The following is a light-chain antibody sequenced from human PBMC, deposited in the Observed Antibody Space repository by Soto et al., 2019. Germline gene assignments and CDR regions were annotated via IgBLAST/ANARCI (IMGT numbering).Light chain of an antibody. CDR1: QSVRSN. J-gene: IGKJ5*01. CDR2: DAS. Sequence: IVMTQSPVTLSVSAVERATLACRASQSVRSNLAWYQQKPGQAPRLLMYDASTRATGIPARFSGSGSGTDFTLTISSLEPEDFAVYYCQQRSSWPITFGQGTRLEIK. V-gene: IGKV3-11*01. CDR3: QQRSSWPIT.